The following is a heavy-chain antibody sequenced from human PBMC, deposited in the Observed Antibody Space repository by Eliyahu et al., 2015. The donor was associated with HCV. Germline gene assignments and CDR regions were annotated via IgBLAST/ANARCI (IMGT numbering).Heavy chain of an antibody. CDR3: ARDLWRLFHDYYALDV. D-gene: IGHD2-21*01. CDR1: XXPFXXYG. CDR2: IWYGGREK. Sequence: QVQLVESGGGVVQPGRSRRXSCXASXXPFXXYGMHWVRRAPGKGPEWVAVIWYGGREKYYADSVKGRFTVSRDDSNNTVYLQMDSLRDDDTAVYYCARDLWRLFHDYYALDVWGQGTTVTVSS. J-gene: IGHJ6*02. V-gene: IGHV3-33*01.